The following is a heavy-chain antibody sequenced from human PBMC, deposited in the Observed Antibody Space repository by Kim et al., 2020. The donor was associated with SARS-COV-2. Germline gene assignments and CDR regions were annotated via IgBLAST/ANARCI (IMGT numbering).Heavy chain of an antibody. CDR2: INPYNGDT. CDR3: ARGGYGSGSYNPIYCDY. J-gene: IGHJ4*01. Sequence: ASVKVSCKASGYTFTTYGITWVRQAPGQGLEWMGWINPYNGDTKYAQRFQGRVTMNTDTSATTAYMELRRLTSDDTAVYYCARGGYGSGSYNPIYCDYWGQGTLVTVSS. D-gene: IGHD3-10*01. V-gene: IGHV1-18*04. CDR1: GYTFTTYG.